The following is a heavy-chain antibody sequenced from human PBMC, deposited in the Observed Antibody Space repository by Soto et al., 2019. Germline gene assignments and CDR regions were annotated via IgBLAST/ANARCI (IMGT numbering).Heavy chain of an antibody. CDR2: ISSNGGST. CDR3: VRAKRPADAFDI. Sequence: GGSLRLSCSASGFTFSSYAMHWVRQAPGKGLEYVSAISSNGGSTYYADSVKGRFTISRDNSKNTLYLQMSSLRAEDSVCFYCVRAKRPADAFDIWGQGTMVTVSS. V-gene: IGHV3-64D*06. CDR1: GFTFSSYA. J-gene: IGHJ3*02.